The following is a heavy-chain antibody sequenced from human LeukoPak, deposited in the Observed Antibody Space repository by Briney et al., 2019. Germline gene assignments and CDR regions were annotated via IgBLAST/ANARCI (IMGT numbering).Heavy chain of an antibody. CDR1: GYSFSSYG. D-gene: IGHD6-13*01. V-gene: IGHV3-33*01. CDR2: IWYDGSKK. Sequence: EGSLRLSCAASGYSFSSYGMQWVRQAPGKGLEWVAVIWYDGSKKYYADSVKGRFTISRDDSKNTLYLQMNSLRAEDTAIYYCARDPGTLATYFDYWGPGTLVTVSS. CDR3: ARDPGTLATYFDY. J-gene: IGHJ4*02.